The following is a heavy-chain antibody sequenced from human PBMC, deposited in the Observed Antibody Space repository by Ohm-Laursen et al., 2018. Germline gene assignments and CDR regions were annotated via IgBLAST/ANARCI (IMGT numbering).Heavy chain of an antibody. J-gene: IGHJ4*02. Sequence: SLRLSCSASGFTFSSYGMHWVRQAPGKGLEWVAVISNDENYKNYADSVRGRFTISRDNSENTLYLQMKSLRAEDTAVYYCAKAHLKNLDYWGQGSLVTVSS. CDR2: ISNDENYK. CDR1: GFTFSSYG. D-gene: IGHD1-14*01. CDR3: AKAHLKNLDY. V-gene: IGHV3-30*18.